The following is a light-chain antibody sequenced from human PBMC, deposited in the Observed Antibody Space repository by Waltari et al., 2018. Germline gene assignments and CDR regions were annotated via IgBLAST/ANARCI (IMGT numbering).Light chain of an antibody. J-gene: IGKJ2*01. CDR2: GAS. V-gene: IGKV3-15*01. CDR3: QQYNEWPHT. Sequence: EIVMTQSPGTLSVSPGERATLSCRASQSIGSSLVWFQQKPGQGPRLLIYGASTRATDIPARFSGSGSGKDFTLTIHGLQSEDFAFYYCQQYNEWPHTFGQVTKLEI. CDR1: QSIGSS.